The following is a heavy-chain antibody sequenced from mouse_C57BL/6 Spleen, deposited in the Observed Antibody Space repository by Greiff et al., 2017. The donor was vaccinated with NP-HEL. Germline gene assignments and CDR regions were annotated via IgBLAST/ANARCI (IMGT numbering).Heavy chain of an antibody. V-gene: IGHV1-55*01. Sequence: VQLQQPGAELVKPGASVKMSCKASGYTFTSYWITWVKQRPGQGLEWIGDIYPGSGSTNYNEKFKSKATLTVDTSSSTAYMQLSSLTSEDSAVYYCGRHYNGSSYYFDCWGKGTTLTVSS. J-gene: IGHJ2*01. CDR1: GYTFTSYW. CDR2: IYPGSGST. CDR3: GRHYNGSSYYFDC. D-gene: IGHD1-1*01.